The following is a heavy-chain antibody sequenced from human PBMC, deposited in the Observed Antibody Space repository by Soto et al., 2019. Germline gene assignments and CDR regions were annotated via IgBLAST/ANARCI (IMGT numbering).Heavy chain of an antibody. J-gene: IGHJ4*02. V-gene: IGHV1-69*06. CDR3: AKIRWTISLQEEDAI. Sequence: QVQLVQSGAEVKKPGSSVKFSGKSSGGTFGSYAITWVRQAPGQGLEWMGGVIPIFGTPHYAQKFHGRVTITADIPTSTAYLELSSLKSADTAVYYCAKIRWTISLQEEDAIWGQGTLVTVSS. D-gene: IGHD2-15*01. CDR1: GGTFGSYA. CDR2: VIPIFGTP.